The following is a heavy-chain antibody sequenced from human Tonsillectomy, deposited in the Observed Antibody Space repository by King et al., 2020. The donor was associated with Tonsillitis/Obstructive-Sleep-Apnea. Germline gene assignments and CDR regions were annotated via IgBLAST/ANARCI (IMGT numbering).Heavy chain of an antibody. CDR2: INTNTGNP. V-gene: IGHV7-4-1*02. CDR1: GYTFTRYA. Sequence: VQLVESALKKPGASVKVSCKASGYTFTRYAMNWVRQAPGQGLEWMGWINTNTGNPTYAQGLTGRFVFSLDTSVSTAYLQISSLKAEDTAVYYCARSYYFGSGSYSDYYYMDVWGKGTTVTVSS. J-gene: IGHJ6*03. CDR3: ARSYYFGSGSYSDYYYMDV. D-gene: IGHD3-10*01.